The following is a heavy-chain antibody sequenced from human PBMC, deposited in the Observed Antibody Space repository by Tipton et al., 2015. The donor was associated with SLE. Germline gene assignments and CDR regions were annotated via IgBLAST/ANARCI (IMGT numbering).Heavy chain of an antibody. CDR1: GGSFSGYY. J-gene: IGHJ4*02. V-gene: IGHV4-34*01. CDR3: ARGRGPNRDYSHPLDS. CDR2: INHSGST. Sequence: GLVKPSETLSLTCGVYGGSFSGYYCSWIRQPPGKGLEWIGEINHSGSTNYNPSLKSRVTISVDTSKNQFSLNLSSVTAADTAVYYCARGRGPNRDYSHPLDSWGQGTLVTVSS. D-gene: IGHD4-11*01.